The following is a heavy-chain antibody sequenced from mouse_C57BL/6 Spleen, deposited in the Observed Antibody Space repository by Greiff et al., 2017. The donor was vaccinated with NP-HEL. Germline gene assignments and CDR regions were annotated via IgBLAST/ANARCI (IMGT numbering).Heavy chain of an antibody. J-gene: IGHJ3*01. CDR3: AKSGDSEAWFAY. CDR1: GFSLTSYG. D-gene: IGHD3-3*01. CDR2: IWRGGST. Sequence: VMLVESGPGLVQPSQRLSIPCTVSGFSLTSYGVHWVRQSPGKGLEWLGVIWRGGSTDYNAAFMSRLSITKDNSKSQVFFKMNSLQADDTAIYYCAKSGDSEAWFAYWGQGTLVTVSA. V-gene: IGHV2-5*01.